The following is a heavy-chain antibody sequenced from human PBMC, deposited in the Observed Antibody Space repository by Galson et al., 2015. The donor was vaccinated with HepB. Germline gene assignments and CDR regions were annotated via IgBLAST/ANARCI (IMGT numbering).Heavy chain of an antibody. Sequence: QSGAEVKKPGDSLKISCKTSGFDFPTHWIAWVRQRPGKGLEWMGIIFPGDSDSIYSPSFEGQVTMSVDKSISTAYLHWGSLKASDTAVYYCARPQPTVVSPADTLDVWGQGTMLIVSS. J-gene: IGHJ3*01. D-gene: IGHD3-22*01. CDR2: IFPGDSDS. CDR1: GFDFPTHW. V-gene: IGHV5-51*03. CDR3: ARPQPTVVSPADTLDV.